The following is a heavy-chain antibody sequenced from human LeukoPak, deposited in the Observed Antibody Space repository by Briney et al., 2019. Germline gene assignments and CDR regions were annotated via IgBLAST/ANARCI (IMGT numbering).Heavy chain of an antibody. J-gene: IGHJ4*02. CDR1: GYTFTSYY. V-gene: IGHV1-46*01. CDR3: ARDRWGNVEMATGIDY. CDR2: INPSGGST. Sequence: ASVKVSCKASGYTFTSYYMHWVRQAPGQGLEWMGIINPSGGSTSYAQKFQGRVTMTRDTSTSTVYMELSSLRSEDTAVYYCARDRWGNVEMATGIDYWGQGTLVTVSS. D-gene: IGHD5-24*01.